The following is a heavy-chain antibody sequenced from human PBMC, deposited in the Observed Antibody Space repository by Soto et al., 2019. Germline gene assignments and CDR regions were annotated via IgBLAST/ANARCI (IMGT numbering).Heavy chain of an antibody. V-gene: IGHV1-69*13. CDR2: IIPIFGTA. CDR1: GGTFSSYA. CDR3: ASEAGGAAPTRFDP. D-gene: IGHD3-16*01. Sequence: SVKVSCKASGGTFSSYAISWVRQAPGQGLEWMGGIIPIFGTANYAQKFQGRVTITADESTSTAYMELSSLRSEDTAVYYCASEAGGAAPTRFDPWGQGTLVTVSS. J-gene: IGHJ5*02.